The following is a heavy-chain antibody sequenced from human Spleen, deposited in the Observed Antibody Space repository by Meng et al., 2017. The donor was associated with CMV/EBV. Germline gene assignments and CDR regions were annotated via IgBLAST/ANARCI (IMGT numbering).Heavy chain of an antibody. D-gene: IGHD2-2*01. Sequence: ISIISYYWGWIRQPPRKGLEWIGSIYYSGSTYYNPSLKSRVTISVDTSKNQFSLKLSSVTAADTAVYYCARLGYCSSTSCFYRYFDLWGRGTLVTVSS. J-gene: IGHJ2*01. CDR2: IYYSGST. CDR1: ISIISYY. V-gene: IGHV4-39*01. CDR3: ARLGYCSSTSCFYRYFDL.